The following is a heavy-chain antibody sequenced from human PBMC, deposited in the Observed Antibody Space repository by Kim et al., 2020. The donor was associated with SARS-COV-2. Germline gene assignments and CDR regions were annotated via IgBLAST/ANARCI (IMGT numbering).Heavy chain of an antibody. Sequence: SETLSLTCTVSGGSISSSSYYWGWIRQPPGKGLEWIGSIYYSGSTYYNPSLKSRVTISVDTSKNQFSLKLSSVTAADTAVYYCAKQLDDILTGYYYYGMYVWGQGTTVTVSS. J-gene: IGHJ6*02. CDR2: IYYSGST. CDR3: AKQLDDILTGYYYYGMYV. CDR1: GGSISSSSYY. D-gene: IGHD3-9*01. V-gene: IGHV4-39*01.